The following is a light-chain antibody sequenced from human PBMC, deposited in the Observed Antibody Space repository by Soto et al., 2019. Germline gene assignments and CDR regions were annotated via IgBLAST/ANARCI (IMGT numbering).Light chain of an antibody. J-gene: IGLJ1*01. CDR1: SSYIGAGYD. Sequence: QSVQTQPPSVSGAPGQRVTISCNGSSSYIGAGYDVHWYQQLPGTAPKLLIYGNSNRPSGVPDRFSGSKSGTSASLAITGLQAEDEADYYCQSYDSSLSGFVFGTGTKLTVL. V-gene: IGLV1-40*01. CDR3: QSYDSSLSGFV. CDR2: GNS.